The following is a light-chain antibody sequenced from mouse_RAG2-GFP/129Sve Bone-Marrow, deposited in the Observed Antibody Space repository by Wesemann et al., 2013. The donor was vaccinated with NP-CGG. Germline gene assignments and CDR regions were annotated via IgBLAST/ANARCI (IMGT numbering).Light chain of an antibody. CDR3: QQHLHIPRT. V-gene: IGKV6-15*01. Sequence: DIVMTQSHKFMSTSVGDRVSVTCKASQNVGTNVAWYQQKPGQSPKALIYSASYRYSGVPDRFIGSGSVTDFTLTISSVQAEDVAVYFCQQHLHIPRTFGGGTKLEIK. CDR2: SAS. CDR1: QNVGTN. J-gene: IGKJ1*01.